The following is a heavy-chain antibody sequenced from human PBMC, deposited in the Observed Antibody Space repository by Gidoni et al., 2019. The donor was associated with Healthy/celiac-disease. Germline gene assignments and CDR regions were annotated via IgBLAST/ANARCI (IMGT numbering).Heavy chain of an antibody. V-gene: IGHV4-34*01. CDR3: ARGKFPRITMVRGVLYFDY. D-gene: IGHD3-10*01. CDR1: GGSFSGYS. CDR2: IKHSGST. J-gene: IGHJ4*02. Sequence: VQLQQWGAGLLKPSETLSLTCAVYGGSFSGYSWSWIRQPPGKGLEWIGEIKHSGSTNYNPSLKSRVTISVDTSENQFSLKLSSVTAADTAVYYCARGKFPRITMVRGVLYFDYWGQGTLVTVSS.